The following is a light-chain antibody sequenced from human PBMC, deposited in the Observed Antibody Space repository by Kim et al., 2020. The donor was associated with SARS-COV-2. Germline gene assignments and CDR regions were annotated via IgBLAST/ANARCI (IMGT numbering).Light chain of an antibody. CDR2: VNSDGSH. Sequence: ATFKLTCTLSSGHSRYAITWHQQQPEKGPRYLMKVNSDGSHNRGDGIPDRFSGSSSGAERYLTISSLQSEDEADYYCQTWGNGIWVFGGGTQLTVL. CDR1: SGHSRYA. CDR3: QTWGNGIWV. V-gene: IGLV4-69*01. J-gene: IGLJ3*02.